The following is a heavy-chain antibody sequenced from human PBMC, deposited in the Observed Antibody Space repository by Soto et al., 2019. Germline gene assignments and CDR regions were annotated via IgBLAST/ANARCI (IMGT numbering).Heavy chain of an antibody. J-gene: IGHJ6*02. CDR1: GGTFSSYA. V-gene: IGHV1-69*13. CDR2: IIPIFGTA. D-gene: IGHD6-13*01. Sequence: GASVKVSCKASGGTFSSYAISWVRQAPGQGLEWMGGIIPIFGTANYAQKFQGRVTITADESTSTAYMELSSLRSEDTAVYYCARDQEAGTIYGMDVWGQGTTVTVSS. CDR3: ARDQEAGTIYGMDV.